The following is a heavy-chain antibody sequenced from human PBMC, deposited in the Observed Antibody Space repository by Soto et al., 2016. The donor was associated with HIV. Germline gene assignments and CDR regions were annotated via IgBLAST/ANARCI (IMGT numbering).Heavy chain of an antibody. Sequence: QVQLMQSGTEVKKPGTSVKVSCKASGYTFTDYYIHWVRQAPGQGLEWMGWTNPNTGGTNYAQKFQGRVTMTRDTSIRTAYMDLSRLTSADTAVYYCATRIGYSYGFYYFDSWGQGTLVTVSS. D-gene: IGHD5-18*01. CDR3: ATRIGYSYGFYYFDS. V-gene: IGHV1-2*02. CDR1: GYTFTDYY. J-gene: IGHJ4*02. CDR2: TNPNTGGT.